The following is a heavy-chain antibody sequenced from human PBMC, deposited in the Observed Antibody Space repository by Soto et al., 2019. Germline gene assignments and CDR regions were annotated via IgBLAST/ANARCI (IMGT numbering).Heavy chain of an antibody. CDR3: AGTPSGIAGVNYYYGMDV. CDR1: GGSISSSNW. J-gene: IGHJ6*02. Sequence: QVQLQESGPGLVKPSGTLSLTCAVSGGSISSSNWWSWVRQPPGKGLEWIGEIYHSGSTNYNPSLKSRVTISVDKSKNQFSLKLSSVTAADKAVYYCAGTPSGIAGVNYYYGMDVWGQGTTVTVSS. D-gene: IGHD2-15*01. CDR2: IYHSGST. V-gene: IGHV4-4*02.